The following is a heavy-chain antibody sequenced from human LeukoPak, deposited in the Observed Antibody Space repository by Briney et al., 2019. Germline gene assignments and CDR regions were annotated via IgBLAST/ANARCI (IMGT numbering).Heavy chain of an antibody. Sequence: ASVKVSCKASGYTFTGYYMHWVRQAPGQGLEWMGIINPSGGSTSYAQKFQGRVTMTRDTSTSTVYMELSSLRSEDTAVYYCARASVWGGYRYPPFDYWGQGTLVTVSS. V-gene: IGHV1-46*01. CDR2: INPSGGST. J-gene: IGHJ4*02. CDR1: GYTFTGYY. CDR3: ARASVWGGYRYPPFDY. D-gene: IGHD3-16*02.